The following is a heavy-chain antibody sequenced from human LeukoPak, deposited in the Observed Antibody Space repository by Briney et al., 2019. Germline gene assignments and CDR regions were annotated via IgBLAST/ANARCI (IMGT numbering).Heavy chain of an antibody. D-gene: IGHD3-3*01. CDR2: ISGSGGGT. CDR3: AKDYDFWSGLDY. Sequence: GGSLRLSCAASGFTFSSYAMSWVRQAPGKGLEGVSAISGSGGGTYYADSVKGRFTISRDNSKNTLYLQMNSLRAEDTAVYYCAKDYDFWSGLDYWGQGTLVTASS. J-gene: IGHJ4*02. CDR1: GFTFSSYA. V-gene: IGHV3-23*01.